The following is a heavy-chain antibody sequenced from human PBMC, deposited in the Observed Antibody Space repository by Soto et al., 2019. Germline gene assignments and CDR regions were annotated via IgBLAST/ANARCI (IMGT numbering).Heavy chain of an antibody. CDR2: ISAYNGNT. CDR3: ARVPINYYDSSAKYFQH. D-gene: IGHD3-22*01. Sequence: ASVKVSCKASGYTFNSYGISWVRQAPGQGLEWMGWISAYNGNTNYAQKLQGRVTMTTDTSTSTAYMELRSLRSDDTAVYYCARVPINYYDSSAKYFQHWGQGTLVTVSS. V-gene: IGHV1-18*01. J-gene: IGHJ1*01. CDR1: GYTFNSYG.